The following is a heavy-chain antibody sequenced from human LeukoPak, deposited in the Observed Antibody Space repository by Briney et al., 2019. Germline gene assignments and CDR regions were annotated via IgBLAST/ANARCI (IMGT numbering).Heavy chain of an antibody. Sequence: GGSLRLSCAASGFTVSSNYMSWVRQAPGKGLEWVSVIYSGGSTYYADSVKGRFTISRDNSKNTLYLQMNSLRAEDTAVYYCARVGTGSCPIHWGQGTLVTVSS. J-gene: IGHJ4*02. D-gene: IGHD1-26*01. CDR3: ARVGTGSCPIH. V-gene: IGHV3-53*01. CDR1: GFTVSSNY. CDR2: IYSGGST.